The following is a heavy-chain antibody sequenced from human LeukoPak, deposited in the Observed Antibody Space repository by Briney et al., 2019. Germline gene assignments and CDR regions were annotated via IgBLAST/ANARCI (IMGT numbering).Heavy chain of an antibody. CDR3: ARDGPNYGMDV. V-gene: IGHV4-61*08. CDR1: RGSISSGGYY. Sequence: SETLSLTCTVSRGSISSGGYYWSWIRQPPGKGLEWIGYIYYSGSTNYNPSLKSRVTISVDTSKNQFSLKLSSVTAADTAVYYCARDGPNYGMDVWGQGTTVTVSS. CDR2: IYYSGST. J-gene: IGHJ6*02.